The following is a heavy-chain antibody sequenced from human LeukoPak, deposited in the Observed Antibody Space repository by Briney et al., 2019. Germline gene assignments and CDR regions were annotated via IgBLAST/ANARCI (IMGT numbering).Heavy chain of an antibody. Sequence: PSETLSLTCTVAGGSISSYYWSWIRQPPGKGLEWIGYIYYSGSTNYNPSLKSRVTISVDTSKNQFSQKLSSVTAADTAVYYCARQYSSSWYNWFDPWGQGTLVTVSS. D-gene: IGHD6-13*01. V-gene: IGHV4-59*08. CDR3: ARQYSSSWYNWFDP. CDR2: IYYSGST. CDR1: GGSISSYY. J-gene: IGHJ5*02.